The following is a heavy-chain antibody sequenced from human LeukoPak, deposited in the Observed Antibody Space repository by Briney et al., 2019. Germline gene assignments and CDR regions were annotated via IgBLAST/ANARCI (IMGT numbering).Heavy chain of an antibody. J-gene: IGHJ4*02. D-gene: IGHD3-22*01. CDR2: INHSGST. V-gene: IGHV4-34*01. Sequence: PSETLSLTCAVYGGSFSGYYWSWIRQPPGKGLEWIGEINHSGSTNYNPSLKSRVTISVETSKNQFSLKLSSVTAADTAVYYCARAIDYYDSSGYYLGFDYWGQGTLVTVSS. CDR1: GGSFSGYY. CDR3: ARAIDYYDSSGYYLGFDY.